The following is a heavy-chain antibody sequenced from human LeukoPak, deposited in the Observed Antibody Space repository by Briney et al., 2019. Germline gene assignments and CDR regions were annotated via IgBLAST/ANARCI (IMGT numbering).Heavy chain of an antibody. Sequence: PSETLSLTCAVYGGSFSGYYWSWIRQPPGKGLEWIGEINHSGSTNYNPSLKSRVTISVDTSKNQFSLKLSSVTAADTAVYYCARVRWELERPGSNWFDPWGQGTLVTVSS. D-gene: IGHD1-1*01. V-gene: IGHV4-34*01. J-gene: IGHJ5*02. CDR1: GGSFSGYY. CDR3: ARVRWELERPGSNWFDP. CDR2: INHSGST.